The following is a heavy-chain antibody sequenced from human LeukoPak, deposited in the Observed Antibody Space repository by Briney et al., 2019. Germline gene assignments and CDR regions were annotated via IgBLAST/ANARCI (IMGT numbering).Heavy chain of an antibody. J-gene: IGHJ6*02. CDR1: GFTFSTYW. CDR2: INSDGSNS. D-gene: IGHD2-15*01. Sequence: GGSLRLSCAASGFTFSTYWMHWARHAPGKGLVWVSRINSDGSNSAYADSVKGRFTISRDNAKNTLYLQMNSLRAEDTAVYYCAREKDDSRLGMDVWGQGTTVTVSS. V-gene: IGHV3-74*01. CDR3: AREKDDSRLGMDV.